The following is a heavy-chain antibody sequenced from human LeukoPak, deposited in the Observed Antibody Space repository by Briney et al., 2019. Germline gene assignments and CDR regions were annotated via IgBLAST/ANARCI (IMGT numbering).Heavy chain of an antibody. Sequence: GGSLRLSCAASGFTFSSYWMHWVRQAPGKGLVWVSRINSDGSNTSYADSVKGRFTISRDSAKNTLYLQMNSLRAEDTAVYYCARFGCSSTSCYANFDYWGQGTLVTVSS. CDR2: INSDGSNT. CDR3: ARFGCSSTSCYANFDY. D-gene: IGHD2-2*01. CDR1: GFTFSSYW. V-gene: IGHV3-74*01. J-gene: IGHJ4*02.